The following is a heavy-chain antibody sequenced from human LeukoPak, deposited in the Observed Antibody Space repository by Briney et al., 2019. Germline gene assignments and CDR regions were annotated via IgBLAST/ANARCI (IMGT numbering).Heavy chain of an antibody. Sequence: KTSETLSLTCSVSGGSVRSYYWSWIRQSPGKGLEWIGYIHNSGRTNYNPSLKSRVTGFVDTSKNQVSLRLSSVTAADTAVYYCARHGTISSESYFDYWGQGALVTVSS. D-gene: IGHD1-14*01. CDR2: IHNSGRT. J-gene: IGHJ4*02. CDR1: GGSVRSYY. CDR3: ARHGTISSESYFDY. V-gene: IGHV4-59*08.